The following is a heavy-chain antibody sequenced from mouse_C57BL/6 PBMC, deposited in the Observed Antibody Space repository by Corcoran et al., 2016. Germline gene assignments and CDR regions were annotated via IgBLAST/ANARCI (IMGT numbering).Heavy chain of an antibody. CDR2: IYSGSGNT. J-gene: IGHJ1*03. CDR3: ARGAITTVVANWYFDV. V-gene: IGHV1-66*01. Sequence: QVQLQQSGPELVKPGASVKISCKASGYSFTSYYIHWVKQRPGQGLEWIGWIYSGSGNTKYNEKFKGKATLTADTSSRTAYMQLSSLTSEDSAVYYCARGAITTVVANWYFDVWCTGTTVTVSS. CDR1: GYSFTSYY. D-gene: IGHD1-1*01.